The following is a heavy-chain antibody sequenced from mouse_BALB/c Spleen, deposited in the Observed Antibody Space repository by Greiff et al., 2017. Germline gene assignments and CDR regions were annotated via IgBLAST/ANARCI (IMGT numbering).Heavy chain of an antibody. V-gene: IGHV1-9*01. CDR3: ARKSVYYGSSDVAY. CDR2: ILPGSGST. J-gene: IGHJ3*01. Sequence: VQLQQSGAELMKPGDSVKISCKATGYTFSSYWVEWVKQRPGHGLEWIGEILPGSGSTNYNEKFKGQATFTAETTSNTAYMQISSLTSEDSAVYYCARKSVYYGSSDVAYWGQGTLVTVSA. CDR1: GYTFSSYW. D-gene: IGHD1-1*01.